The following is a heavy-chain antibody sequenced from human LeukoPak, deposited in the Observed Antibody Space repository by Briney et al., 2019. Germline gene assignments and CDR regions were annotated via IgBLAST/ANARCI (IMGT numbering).Heavy chain of an antibody. V-gene: IGHV3-7*01. CDR2: LKQDGSEK. D-gene: IGHD5-18*01. CDR3: ARDFVDTAMASAHDY. Sequence: PGGSLRLSCAASGFTFSSYWMSWVRQAPGKGLEWVANLKQDGSEKYYVDSVKGRFTISRDNAKNSLYLQMNSLRAEDTAVYYYARDFVDTAMASAHDYWGQGTLVTVSS. CDR1: GFTFSSYW. J-gene: IGHJ4*02.